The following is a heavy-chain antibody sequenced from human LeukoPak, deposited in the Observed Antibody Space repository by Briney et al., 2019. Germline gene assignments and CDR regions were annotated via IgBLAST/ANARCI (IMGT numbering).Heavy chain of an antibody. J-gene: IGHJ4*02. CDR1: GYTFTSYG. Sequence: ASVRVSCKASGYTFTSYGISWVRQAPGQGLEWMGWISAYNGNTNYAQKLQGRVTMTTDTSTSTAYMELRSLRSDDTAVYYCARDGYDSSGYYPDRDYWGQGTPVTVSS. D-gene: IGHD3-22*01. CDR2: ISAYNGNT. CDR3: ARDGYDSSGYYPDRDY. V-gene: IGHV1-18*01.